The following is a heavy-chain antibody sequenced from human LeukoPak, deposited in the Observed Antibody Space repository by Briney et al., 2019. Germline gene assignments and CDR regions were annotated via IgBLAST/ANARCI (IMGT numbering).Heavy chain of an antibody. CDR3: ARDSGNLDY. V-gene: IGHV4-38-2*02. Sequence: PSETLSLTCTVSGYSISSGYYWGWIRQPPGKGLEWIGSIYHSGSTYYNPSLKSRVTISVDTSKNQFSLKLSSVTAADTAVYYCARDSGNLDYWGQGTLVTVSS. D-gene: IGHD1-14*01. CDR1: GYSISSGYY. J-gene: IGHJ4*02. CDR2: IYHSGST.